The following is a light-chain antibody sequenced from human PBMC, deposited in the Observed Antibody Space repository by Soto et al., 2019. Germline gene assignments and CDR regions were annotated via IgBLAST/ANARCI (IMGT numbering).Light chain of an antibody. Sequence: QSVLTQPPSVSGAPGQRVTISCTGSSSNVGARYDVQWYQQLPETAPKLLIYGNTNRPSGVPDRFSGSKSGTSASLAITGLQAEDEADYYCQSYDSSLSAWVFGGGTQLTVL. CDR2: GNT. CDR3: QSYDSSLSAWV. CDR1: SSNVGARYD. V-gene: IGLV1-40*01. J-gene: IGLJ3*02.